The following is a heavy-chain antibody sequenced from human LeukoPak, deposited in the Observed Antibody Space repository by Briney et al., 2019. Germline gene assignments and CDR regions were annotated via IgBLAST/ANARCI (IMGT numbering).Heavy chain of an antibody. D-gene: IGHD3-10*01. Sequence: ASVKVPCKASGYTFTSYDINWVRQATGQGLEWMGWMNPNSGNTGYAQKFQGRVTMTRNTSISTAYMELSSLRSEDTAVYYCARGRELLWFGEFYGMDVWGQGTTVTVSS. CDR1: GYTFTSYD. CDR2: MNPNSGNT. CDR3: ARGRELLWFGEFYGMDV. J-gene: IGHJ6*02. V-gene: IGHV1-8*01.